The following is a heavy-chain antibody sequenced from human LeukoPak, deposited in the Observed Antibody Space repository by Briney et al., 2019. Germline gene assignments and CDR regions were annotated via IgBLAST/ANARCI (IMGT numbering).Heavy chain of an antibody. J-gene: IGHJ4*02. Sequence: SETLSLTCAVYGGSFSVYYGSWIRQPPGKGLEWIGEINHSGSTNYNPSLKSRVTISVDTSKNQFSLKLSSVTAADTAVYYCARSNDRVADYWGQGTLVTVSS. CDR1: GGSFSVYY. D-gene: IGHD3-3*01. V-gene: IGHV4-34*01. CDR3: ARSNDRVADY. CDR2: INHSGST.